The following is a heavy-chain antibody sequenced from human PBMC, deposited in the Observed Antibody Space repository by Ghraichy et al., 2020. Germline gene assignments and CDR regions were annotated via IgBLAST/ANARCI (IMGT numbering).Heavy chain of an antibody. V-gene: IGHV3-7*01. Sequence: GVLRLSCAASGFTFSSYWMSWVRQAPGRGLEWVANIKQDGSAKSYVDSVKCRFTISRDNAKNSLYLQWNSLRADDTAVYYCACLGQGGYNGSGSCSGYWGQGTLVTGS. J-gene: IGHJ4*02. CDR1: GFTFSSYW. CDR2: IKQDGSAK. D-gene: IGHD3-10*01. CDR3: ACLGQGGYNGSGSCSGY.